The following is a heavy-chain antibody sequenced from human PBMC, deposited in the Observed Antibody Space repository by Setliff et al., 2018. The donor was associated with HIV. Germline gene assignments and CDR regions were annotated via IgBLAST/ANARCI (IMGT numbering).Heavy chain of an antibody. Sequence: PGGSLRLSCAASGFTFDNYGMSWVRQVPGKGLEWVSGIKWNGGSTGYGDSVKGRFTISRDNAKNSLYLQMNSLRAEDTALYHCARGRIKWNYEGLGNWGQGTLVTVPQ. D-gene: IGHD1-7*01. CDR2: IKWNGGST. J-gene: IGHJ4*02. V-gene: IGHV3-20*01. CDR3: ARGRIKWNYEGLGN. CDR1: GFTFDNYG.